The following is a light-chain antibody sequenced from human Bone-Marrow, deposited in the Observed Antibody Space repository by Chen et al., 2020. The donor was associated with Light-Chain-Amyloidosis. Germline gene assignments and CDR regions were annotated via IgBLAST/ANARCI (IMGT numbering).Light chain of an antibody. CDR3: HQTIRVPET. V-gene: IGKV6-21*01. CDR2: YAS. Sequence: EVVLTQSPDFQSVTPKEKVTITCRASQTVGGDLHWYQQKPDQSPKLLIKYASQSFSGVPSRFGGSGSGTDFTLTIDGLEPGDAATYYCHQTIRVPETFGQGTRVEIK. CDR1: QTVGGD. J-gene: IGKJ1*01.